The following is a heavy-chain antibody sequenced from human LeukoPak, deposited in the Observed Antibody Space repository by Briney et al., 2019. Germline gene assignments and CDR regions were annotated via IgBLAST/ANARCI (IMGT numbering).Heavy chain of an antibody. CDR1: GFTFRDHA. D-gene: IGHD2-15*01. Sequence: GGSLRLSCTTSGFTFRDHALSWFRQAPGKGLEWVSGISWNGGGIDYADSVKGRFTISRDNAKNSPYLQMNSLRAEDTALYYCARRARYCRGASCSSEVYYFDNWGQGTLVTVSS. J-gene: IGHJ4*02. CDR3: ARRARYCRGASCSSEVYYFDN. V-gene: IGHV3-9*01. CDR2: ISWNGGGI.